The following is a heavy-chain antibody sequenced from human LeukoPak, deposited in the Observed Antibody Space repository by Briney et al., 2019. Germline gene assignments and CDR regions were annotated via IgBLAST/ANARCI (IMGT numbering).Heavy chain of an antibody. CDR2: ISAYNGNT. J-gene: IGHJ3*02. CDR3: ARAAHYDILTGYYKGDAFDI. Sequence: ASVKVSCTASGYTFTSYGISWVRQAPGPGLEWMGWISAYNGNTNYAQKLQGRVTMPTDTSTSTAYMELRSLRSDDTAVYYCARAAHYDILTGYYKGDAFDIWGQGTMVTVSS. D-gene: IGHD3-9*01. CDR1: GYTFTSYG. V-gene: IGHV1-18*01.